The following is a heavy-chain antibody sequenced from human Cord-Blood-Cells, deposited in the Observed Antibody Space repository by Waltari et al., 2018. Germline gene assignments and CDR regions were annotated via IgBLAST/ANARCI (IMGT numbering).Heavy chain of an antibody. Sequence: QVQLVQSGAEVKKPGCWVEVACKASGGPFGSYPIRWVRQALGQGLEWMGRSIPILGKANYAQKFQGRVTTIADKSTSTAYKELSSLRSEETAVYYWARCSCTSCYEGRGDYYMDVWGKGTTVTVSS. CDR3: ARCSCTSCYEGRGDYYMDV. V-gene: IGHV1-69*09. D-gene: IGHD2-2*01. CDR1: GGPFGSYP. J-gene: IGHJ6*03. CDR2: SIPILGKA.